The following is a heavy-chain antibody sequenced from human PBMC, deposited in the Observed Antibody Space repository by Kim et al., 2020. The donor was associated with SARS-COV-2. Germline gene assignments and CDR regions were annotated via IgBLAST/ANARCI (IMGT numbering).Heavy chain of an antibody. D-gene: IGHD3-9*01. V-gene: IGHV1-46*01. Sequence: YAQKCQGRVTMTRDTSTSTVYMELSSLRSEDTAVYYCARDGDILTGYSDYWGQGTLVTVSS. J-gene: IGHJ4*02. CDR3: ARDGDILTGYSDY.